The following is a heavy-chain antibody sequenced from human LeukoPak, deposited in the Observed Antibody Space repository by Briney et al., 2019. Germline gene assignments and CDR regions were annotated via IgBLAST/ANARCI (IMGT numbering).Heavy chain of an antibody. CDR1: GGAFSSYA. V-gene: IGHV1-69*05. CDR2: IIPILGTA. D-gene: IGHD3-22*01. Sequence: SVKVSCKASGGAFSSYAISWVRQAPGQGLEWMGGIIPILGTANYAQKFQGRVTITTDESTSTAYMELSSLRSEDTAVYYCARDYYDSSGYPTYDAFDIWGQGTMVTVSS. J-gene: IGHJ3*02. CDR3: ARDYYDSSGYPTYDAFDI.